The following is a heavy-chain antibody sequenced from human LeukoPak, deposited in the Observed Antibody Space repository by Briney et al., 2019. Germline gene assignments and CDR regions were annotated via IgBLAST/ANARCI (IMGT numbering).Heavy chain of an antibody. CDR1: GYTFTSYA. CDR3: ARGCRDGGRYYYGMDV. Sequence: ASVKVSCKASGYTFTSYAMNWVRQAPGQGLEWMGWINTNTGNPTYAQGFTGRFVFSLDTSVSTAYLQISSLKAEDTAVYYCARGCRDGGRYYYGMDVWGQGTTVTVSS. CDR2: INTNTGNP. V-gene: IGHV7-4-1*02. J-gene: IGHJ6*02. D-gene: IGHD3-16*01.